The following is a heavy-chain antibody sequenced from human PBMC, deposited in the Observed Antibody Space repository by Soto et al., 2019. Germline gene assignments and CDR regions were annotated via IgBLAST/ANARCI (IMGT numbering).Heavy chain of an antibody. CDR3: ARGPNYYDSSGYYPPAGYYFDY. Sequence: VASVKVSCKGSGGTFNSYTVTWVRQAPGQGLEWMGRIIPMFGTANYAQKFQGRVTITADESTSTAYMELSSLRSEDTAVYYCARGPNYYDSSGYYPPAGYYFDYWGQGTLVTVSS. V-gene: IGHV1-69*13. J-gene: IGHJ4*02. D-gene: IGHD3-22*01. CDR1: GGTFNSYT. CDR2: IIPMFGTA.